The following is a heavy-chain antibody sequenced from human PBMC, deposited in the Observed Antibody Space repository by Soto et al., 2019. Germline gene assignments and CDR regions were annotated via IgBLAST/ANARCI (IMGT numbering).Heavy chain of an antibody. D-gene: IGHD2-21*02. V-gene: IGHV2-5*02. J-gene: IGHJ4*02. Sequence: ITLKESGPTLVKPRQTLTLTCTFSGFSLNTRGVGVGWFRQPPGKALKWLALIYWDYEKPYRPTLKSRLTLNKDTTKNPVVLTMPNMDPVDTATYYCAHRQTYCGGDCYSGLDYWGQGTLVTVSS. CDR2: IYWDYEK. CDR3: AHRQTYCGGDCYSGLDY. CDR1: GFSLNTRGVG.